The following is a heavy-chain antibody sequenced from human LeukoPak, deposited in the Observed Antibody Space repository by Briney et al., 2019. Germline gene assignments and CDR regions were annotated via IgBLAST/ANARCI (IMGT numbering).Heavy chain of an antibody. CDR3: AKPYSGTILTGWFDP. D-gene: IGHD3-9*01. CDR1: GFTFSTYA. V-gene: IGHV3-23*01. CDR2: ISGSGGST. Sequence: GGSLRLSCAASGFTFSTYAMSWVRQAPGKGLEWVSIISGSGGSTSYADSVKGRFTISRDNSKNTLYLQMNSLRAEDTALYYCAKPYSGTILTGWFDPWGQGTLVTVSS. J-gene: IGHJ5*02.